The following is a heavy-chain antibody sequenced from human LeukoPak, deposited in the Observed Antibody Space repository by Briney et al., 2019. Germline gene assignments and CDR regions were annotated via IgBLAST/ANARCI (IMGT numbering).Heavy chain of an antibody. CDR1: GYTFTGYY. J-gene: IGHJ4*02. Sequence: AAVKVSCKSSGYTFTGYYMHWVRQAPGQGLEWMGWINPNSGGTNYAQKLQGRVTMTRDTSISTAYMELSRLRSDDTAVYYCAKDHGEWELLPAHIDYWGQGTLVTVSS. V-gene: IGHV1-2*02. CDR3: AKDHGEWELLPAHIDY. CDR2: INPNSGGT. D-gene: IGHD1-26*01.